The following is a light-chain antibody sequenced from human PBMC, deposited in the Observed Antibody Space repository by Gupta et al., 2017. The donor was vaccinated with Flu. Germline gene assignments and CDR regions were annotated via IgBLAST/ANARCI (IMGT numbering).Light chain of an antibody. Sequence: DIVMTQSPLSLPVTPGEPASISCRSSQSRLHSNGYNYLDWYLQKPGQSPQLLIYLGSNRASGVPDRFSGSGSGTDFTLKISIGEAEDVGVYYCRQALQTPRTFGQGTKVEIK. CDR1: QSRLHSNGYNY. CDR3: RQALQTPRT. V-gene: IGKV2-28*01. J-gene: IGKJ1*01. CDR2: LGS.